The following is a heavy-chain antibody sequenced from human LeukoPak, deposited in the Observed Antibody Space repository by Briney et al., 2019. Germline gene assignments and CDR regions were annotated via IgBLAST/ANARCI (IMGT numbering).Heavy chain of an antibody. CDR2: ISFDGSNE. D-gene: IGHD6-19*01. J-gene: IGHJ1*01. Sequence: GRSLRLSCAASGFTFRSYGMHWVRQAPGKGLEWVALISFDGSNENYADSVKGRFTISRDNSKNTLYLQMNSLRAEDTAVYYCARDRYSSGWQVVQHWGQGTLVTVSS. CDR3: ARDRYSSGWQVVQH. V-gene: IGHV3-30*03. CDR1: GFTFRSYG.